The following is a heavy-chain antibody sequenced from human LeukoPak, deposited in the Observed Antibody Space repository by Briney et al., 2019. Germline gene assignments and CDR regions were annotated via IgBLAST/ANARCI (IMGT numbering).Heavy chain of an antibody. Sequence: ASVKVSCKASGYSFTSYYIHWVRQAPGQGLEWVGIINPSGGSTSYAQKLQGRVIMTRDTSTSTVYMDLSSLRSEDTAVYYCATDGSSTDDYYFDYWGQGTLVTVSS. CDR1: GYSFTSYY. V-gene: IGHV1-46*01. J-gene: IGHJ4*02. CDR3: ATDGSSTDDYYFDY. D-gene: IGHD2-2*01. CDR2: INPSGGST.